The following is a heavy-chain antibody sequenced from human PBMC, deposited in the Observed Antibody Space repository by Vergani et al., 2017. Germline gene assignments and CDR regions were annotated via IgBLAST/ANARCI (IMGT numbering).Heavy chain of an antibody. D-gene: IGHD2-15*01. V-gene: IGHV3-21*01. CDR2: ISSSSSYI. Sequence: EVQLVESGGGLVKPGGSLRLSCAASGFTFSSYSMNWVRQAPGKGLEWVSSISSSSSYIYYADSVKGRFTISRDNAKNSLYLQMNSLRAEDTAVYYCARDKASVVVAATRLDYWGQGTLVTVSS. CDR1: GFTFSSYS. J-gene: IGHJ4*02. CDR3: ARDKASVVVAATRLDY.